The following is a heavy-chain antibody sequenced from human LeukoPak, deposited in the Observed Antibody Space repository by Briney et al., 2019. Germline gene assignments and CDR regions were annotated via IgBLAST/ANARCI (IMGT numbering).Heavy chain of an antibody. CDR3: ARDWESSSSWLLDY. D-gene: IGHD6-13*01. CDR2: ISSSSIYI. J-gene: IGHJ4*02. CDR1: GFTFSTYA. V-gene: IGHV3-21*01. Sequence: GGSLRLSCAASGFTFSTYAMNWVRQAPGKGLEWVSSISSSSIYIYYADSVKGRFTISRDNAKNSLYLQMDSLRAEDTAVYYCARDWESSSSWLLDYWGQGTLVTVSS.